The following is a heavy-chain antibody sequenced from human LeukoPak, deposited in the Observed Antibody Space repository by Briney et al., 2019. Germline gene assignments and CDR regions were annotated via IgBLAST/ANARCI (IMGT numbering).Heavy chain of an antibody. J-gene: IGHJ6*02. V-gene: IGHV3-74*01. Sequence: GGSLRLSCAASGFTFSSYWMHWVRQAPGKGLVWVSRINSDGSSTSYADSVKGRFTISRDNSKNTLYLQMNSLRAEDTAVYYCAKDMGFWSGYYYYGMDVWGQGTTVTVSS. CDR3: AKDMGFWSGYYYYGMDV. D-gene: IGHD3-3*01. CDR1: GFTFSSYW. CDR2: INSDGSST.